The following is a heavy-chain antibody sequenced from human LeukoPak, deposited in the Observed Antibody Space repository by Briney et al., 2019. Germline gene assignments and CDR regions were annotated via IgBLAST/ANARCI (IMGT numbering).Heavy chain of an antibody. CDR2: INHRGST. CDR3: ARALRITIFGVVIDY. V-gene: IGHV4-34*01. Sequence: PSETLSLTCAVYGGSFSTYYWSWIRQAPGKGLEWIGEINHRGSTNYNPSLKSRVTISIDTSKNQFSLKLSSVTAADTAVYYCARALRITIFGVVIDYWGQGTLVTVSS. D-gene: IGHD3-3*01. CDR1: GGSFSTYY. J-gene: IGHJ4*02.